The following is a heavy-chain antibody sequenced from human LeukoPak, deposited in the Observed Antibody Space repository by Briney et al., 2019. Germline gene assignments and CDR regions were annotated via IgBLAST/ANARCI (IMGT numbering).Heavy chain of an antibody. Sequence: GGSLRLSCVASGFTFSSYAIHWVRQTPGKGLEYVSGINSNGGSTHYANSVKGRFTISRDNSKHTLYLQMDSLRAEDTAVYYCTKRGAEVGETVAPGDYWGQGTLLTVSS. CDR2: INSNGGST. CDR1: GFTFSSYA. V-gene: IGHV3-64*01. J-gene: IGHJ4*02. D-gene: IGHD1-26*01. CDR3: TKRGAEVGETVAPGDY.